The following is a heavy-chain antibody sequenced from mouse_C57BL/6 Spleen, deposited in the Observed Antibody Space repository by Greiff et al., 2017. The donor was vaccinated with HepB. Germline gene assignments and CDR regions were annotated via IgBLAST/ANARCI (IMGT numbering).Heavy chain of an antibody. D-gene: IGHD1-1*01. V-gene: IGHV1-80*01. CDR1: GYAFSSYW. J-gene: IGHJ2*01. Sequence: QVQLKQSGAELVKPGASVKISCKASGYAFSSYWMNWVKQRPGKGLEWIGQIYPGDGDTNYNGKFKGKATLTADKSSSTAYMQLSSLTSEDSAVYFCAVITTVSPFDYWGQGTTLTVSS. CDR2: IYPGDGDT. CDR3: AVITTVSPFDY.